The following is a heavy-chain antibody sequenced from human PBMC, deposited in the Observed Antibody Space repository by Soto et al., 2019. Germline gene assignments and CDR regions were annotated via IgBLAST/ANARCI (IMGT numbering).Heavy chain of an antibody. CDR1: GFSLSTSGVG. CDR3: AHEGRWLQRKNTRFAY. D-gene: IGHD5-12*01. CDR2: IYWDDDK. V-gene: IGHV2-5*02. Sequence: QITLKESGPTLVKPTQTLTLTCTFSGFSLSTSGVGVGWIRQPPGKALEWLALIYWDDDKRYSPALKSRLTITKDTSKNQVVVTMTNMDPVDTATYYWAHEGRWLQRKNTRFAYWGQGTLVTVFS. J-gene: IGHJ4*02.